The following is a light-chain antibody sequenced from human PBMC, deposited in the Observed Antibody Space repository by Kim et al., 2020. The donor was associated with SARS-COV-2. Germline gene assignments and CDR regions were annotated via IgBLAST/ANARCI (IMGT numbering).Light chain of an antibody. CDR2: AAS. J-gene: IGKJ2*01. CDR3: QQSYSTPPYT. CDR1: QSISNY. V-gene: IGKV1-39*01. Sequence: DIQMTQSPSSLSASLGDRVTITCRASQSISNYLNWYQQQPGKAPKLLIYAASSLQSGVPSRFSGSGSGTDVTLTISSLQPEDFATYYCQQSYSTPPYTCGQGTKLEI.